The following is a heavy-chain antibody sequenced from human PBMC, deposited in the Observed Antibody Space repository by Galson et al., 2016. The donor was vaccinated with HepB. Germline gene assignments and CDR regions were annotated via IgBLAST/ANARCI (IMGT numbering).Heavy chain of an antibody. V-gene: IGHV1-18*04. D-gene: IGHD3-3*01. CDR1: GYPFMSYA. CDR2: IAAYNGDT. CDR3: AKGTTGFHSSFGVVTYGMDV. J-gene: IGHJ6*02. Sequence: SCKASGYPFMSYAITWVRQSRGKGLEWVGWIAAYNGDTEYAQKLRARVTLTTDTSTNTAHMELRSLTSDDTAVYYCAKGTTGFHSSFGVVTYGMDVWGQGTTVTVSS.